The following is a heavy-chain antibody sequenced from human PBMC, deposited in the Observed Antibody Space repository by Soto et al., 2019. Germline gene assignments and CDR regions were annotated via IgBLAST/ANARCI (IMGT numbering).Heavy chain of an antibody. CDR2: TYYRSKWYS. Sequence: SQALPRSGDICGGSVSSTSTAWSWIRQSPSRGLEWLGRTYYRSKWYSDYAVSVKSRITISPDTSKNQFSLQLNSVTPEDTAVYYCARGSYYSGSVWGQGTLVTGSS. V-gene: IGHV6-1*01. CDR1: GGSVSSTSTA. CDR3: ARGSYYSGSV. D-gene: IGHD3-10*01. J-gene: IGHJ4*02.